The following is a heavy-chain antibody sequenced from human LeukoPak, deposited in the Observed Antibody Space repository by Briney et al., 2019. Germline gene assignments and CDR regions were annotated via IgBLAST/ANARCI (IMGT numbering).Heavy chain of an antibody. J-gene: IGHJ4*02. Sequence: SETLSLTCTVSGGSISIYYWSWIRQPPGKGLEWIGYIYNSGTTNYNPSLKSRLTISVDTSKNQFSLKLTSVTAADTAVYYCARDRELGYWGQGSLVTVSS. CDR2: IYNSGTT. D-gene: IGHD3-10*01. V-gene: IGHV4-59*01. CDR1: GGSISIYY. CDR3: ARDRELGY.